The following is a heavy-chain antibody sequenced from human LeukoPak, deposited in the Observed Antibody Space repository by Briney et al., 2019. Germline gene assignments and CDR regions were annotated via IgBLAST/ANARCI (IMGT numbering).Heavy chain of an antibody. CDR3: ARVTMVRGVPDY. CDR1: GGSVSSYY. D-gene: IGHD3-10*01. V-gene: IGHV4-59*02. J-gene: IGHJ4*02. Sequence: PSETLSLTCTVSGGSVSSYYWSWIRQPPGKGLEWIGYIYYSGSTNYNPSPKSRVTISLDTSKNQFSLKLSSVTAADTAVYYCARVTMVRGVPDYWGQGTLVTVSS. CDR2: IYYSGST.